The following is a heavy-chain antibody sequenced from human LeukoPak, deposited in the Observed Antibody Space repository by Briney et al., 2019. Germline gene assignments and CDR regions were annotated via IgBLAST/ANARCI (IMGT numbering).Heavy chain of an antibody. CDR2: IIPIFGTA. CDR3: AYTERGYSGYGIDY. D-gene: IGHD5-12*01. CDR1: GYTFTGYY. Sequence: SVKVSCKASGYTFTGYYIHWVRQAPGQGLEWMGRIIPIFGTANYAQKFQGRVTITTDESTSTAYMELSSLRSEDTAVYYCAYTERGYSGYGIDYWGQGTLVTVSS. V-gene: IGHV1-69*05. J-gene: IGHJ4*02.